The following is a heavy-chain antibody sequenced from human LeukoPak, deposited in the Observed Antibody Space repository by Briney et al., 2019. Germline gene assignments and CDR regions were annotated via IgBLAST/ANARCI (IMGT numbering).Heavy chain of an antibody. D-gene: IGHD2-21*01. CDR2: INPNNCDT. V-gene: IGHV1-2*02. J-gene: IGHJ4*02. CDR1: GYTFTAQY. Sequence: ASVMVSCKASGYTFTAQYMHWVRQATGHGLEWMGWINPNNCDTKYPQSFLRRVTMTRDTSTTTAYMELSSLRSDDTAVYFCASYPRSIPTPPFDYWGQGTLVTVSS. CDR3: ASYPRSIPTPPFDY.